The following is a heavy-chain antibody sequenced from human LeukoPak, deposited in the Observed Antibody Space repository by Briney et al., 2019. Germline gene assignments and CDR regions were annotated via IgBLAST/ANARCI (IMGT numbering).Heavy chain of an antibody. CDR3: ARLKGLWFGEFGHLWFGP. J-gene: IGHJ5*02. V-gene: IGHV4-59*08. CDR2: IYYSGST. CDR1: GGSISSYY. Sequence: SETLSLTCTVSGGSISSYYWSWIRQPPGKGLEWIGYIYYSGSTNYNPSLKSRVTISVDTSKNQFSLKLSSVTAADTAVYYCARLKGLWFGEFGHLWFGPWGQGTLVTVSS. D-gene: IGHD3-10*01.